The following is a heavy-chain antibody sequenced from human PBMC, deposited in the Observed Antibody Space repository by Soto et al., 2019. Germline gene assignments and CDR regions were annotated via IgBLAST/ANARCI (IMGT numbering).Heavy chain of an antibody. J-gene: IGHJ4*02. CDR1: GGSISSGGYC. D-gene: IGHD3-16*02. CDR3: VRLAPHYVWGSYRSSPQIDY. Sequence: PSETLSLTCTVSGGSISSGGYCWSWIRQHPGKGLEWIGYIYYSGSTYYNPSLKSRVTISVDTSKNQFSLKLSSVTAADTAVYYCVRLAPHYVWGSYRSSPQIDYWGQGTLVTVSS. CDR2: IYYSGST. V-gene: IGHV4-31*03.